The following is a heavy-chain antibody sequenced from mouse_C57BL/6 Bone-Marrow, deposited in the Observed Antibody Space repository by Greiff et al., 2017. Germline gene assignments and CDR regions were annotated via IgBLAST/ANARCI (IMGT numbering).Heavy chain of an antibody. CDR1: GFNIKDYY. CDR2: IDPEDGDT. Sequence: EVQLQQSGAELVRPGASVKLSCTASGFNIKDYYMHWVKQRPEQGLEWIGRIDPEDGDTEYAPKFQGKATMTADTSSNPAYLQLSSLTSEDTADSCCTSVGAHWYFDVWGTGTTVTVSS. J-gene: IGHJ1*03. V-gene: IGHV14-1*01. D-gene: IGHD1-1*01. CDR3: TSVGAHWYFDV.